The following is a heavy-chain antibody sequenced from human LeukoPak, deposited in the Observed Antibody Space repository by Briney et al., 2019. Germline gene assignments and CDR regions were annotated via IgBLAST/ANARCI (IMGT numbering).Heavy chain of an antibody. CDR3: ARDSRSLYDFWSGYYNSWFDP. Sequence: SQTLSLTCTVSGGSISSGSYYWSWIPQPAGQGLEWIGRFDTSGSTNYKPSLKSRVTISVDTSKNQFSLKLSSVTAADTAVYYCARDSRSLYDFWSGYYNSWFDPWGQGTLVTVSS. CDR2: FDTSGST. CDR1: GGSISSGSYY. V-gene: IGHV4-61*02. J-gene: IGHJ5*02. D-gene: IGHD3-3*01.